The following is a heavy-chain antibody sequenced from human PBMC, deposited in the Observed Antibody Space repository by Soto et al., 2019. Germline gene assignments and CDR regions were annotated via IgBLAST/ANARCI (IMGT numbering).Heavy chain of an antibody. J-gene: IGHJ6*02. CDR1: GGTFSSYA. CDR2: IIPIFGTA. CDR3: ARVRRIAVAGPYGMDV. Sequence: ASVKVSCKASGGTFSSYAISWVRQAPGQGLEWMGGIIPIFGTANYAQKFQGRVTITADESTSTAYMELSSLRSEDTAVYYCARVRRIAVAGPYGMDVWGQGTTVTVSS. D-gene: IGHD6-19*01. V-gene: IGHV1-69*13.